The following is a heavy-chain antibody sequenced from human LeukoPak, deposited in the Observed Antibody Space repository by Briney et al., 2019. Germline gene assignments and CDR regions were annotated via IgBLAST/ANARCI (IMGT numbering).Heavy chain of an antibody. Sequence: SVRVSCRASGGTFSSYAISWVRQAPGQGLEWMGRIIPIFGIANYAQKFQGRVTITADKSTSTAYMELSSLRSEDTAVYYCARGYCSSTSCYYWFDPWGQGTLVTVSS. CDR1: GGTFSSYA. V-gene: IGHV1-69*04. CDR2: IIPIFGIA. CDR3: ARGYCSSTSCYYWFDP. D-gene: IGHD2-2*01. J-gene: IGHJ5*02.